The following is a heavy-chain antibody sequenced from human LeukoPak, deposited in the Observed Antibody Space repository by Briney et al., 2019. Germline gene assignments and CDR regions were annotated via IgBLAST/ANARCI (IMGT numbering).Heavy chain of an antibody. J-gene: IGHJ4*02. CDR1: GGSISSYY. V-gene: IGHV4-59*01. Sequence: SETLSLTCTVSGGSISSYYWSWIRLPPGKGLEWIGYIYYTGATYYNPSLKSRVTISLDTSKNQFSLKLGSVTAADAAVYYCARAGYSYGTGYYFDYWGQGALVNVSS. CDR2: IYYTGAT. CDR3: ARAGYSYGTGYYFDY. D-gene: IGHD5-18*01.